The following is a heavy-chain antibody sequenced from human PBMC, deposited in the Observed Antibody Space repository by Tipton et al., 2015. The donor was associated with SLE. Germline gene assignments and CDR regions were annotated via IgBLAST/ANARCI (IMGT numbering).Heavy chain of an antibody. CDR3: ARDRGIMHPSWFDP. Sequence: QLVQSGAEVKKPGASVKVSCKASGYTFTSYGISWVRQAPGQGLEWMGWISVYNGDTNYARKVQGRVTLTTDKSTSTAYLELRSLRSDDTAIYYCARDRGIMHPSWFDPWGQGTLVTVSS. J-gene: IGHJ5*02. V-gene: IGHV1-18*01. CDR1: GYTFTSYG. D-gene: IGHD3-10*01. CDR2: ISVYNGDT.